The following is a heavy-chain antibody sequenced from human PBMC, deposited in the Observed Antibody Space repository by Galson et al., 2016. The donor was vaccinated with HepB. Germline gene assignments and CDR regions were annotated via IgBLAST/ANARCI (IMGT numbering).Heavy chain of an antibody. J-gene: IGHJ4*02. D-gene: IGHD6-19*01. V-gene: IGHV6-1*01. CDR2: TYYRAKWYN. CDR3: AREYSTGYYERFLAKRARRGCDY. CDR1: GDSVSSNSAA. Sequence: CAISGDSVSSNSAAWNWIRQSPSRGLEWLGRTYYRAKWYNDYAVSVKSRITINVDTSKNQFSLQLNSVTPEDTAVYYCAREYSTGYYERFLAKRARRGCDYCGQGTLVTGSS.